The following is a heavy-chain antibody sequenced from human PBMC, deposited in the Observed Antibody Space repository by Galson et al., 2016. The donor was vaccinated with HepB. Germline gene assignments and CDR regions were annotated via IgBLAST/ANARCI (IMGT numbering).Heavy chain of an antibody. D-gene: IGHD4-23*01. V-gene: IGHV4-61*01. Sequence: QVQLQESGPGLVKPSETLSLTCTVSGDSVSSGNYYWTWIRQPPGKGLEWIGYIYYSGSTNYNPSLKSRVTISRATFKNQFSLKRGFVSAAETAVYYCARHRDGGISYGMDVWGQGTTVTVSS. CDR3: ARHRDGGISYGMDV. J-gene: IGHJ6*02. CDR2: IYYSGST. CDR1: GDSVSSGNYY.